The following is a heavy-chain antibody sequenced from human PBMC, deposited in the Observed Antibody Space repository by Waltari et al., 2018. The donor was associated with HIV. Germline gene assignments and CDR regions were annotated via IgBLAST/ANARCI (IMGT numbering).Heavy chain of an antibody. CDR3: ATGGGTTSIQLYDLDV. CDR1: GYTITELS. Sequence: QVQLIQSGAEVKKPGASVKVSCKVFGYTITELSMPWVRQAPGKGLEWMGGFDPEDDETIYAQKFQGRVTMTEDTSTDSAYMELSSLTSEDTAVYYCATGGGTTSIQLYDLDVWGQGTTVTVSS. J-gene: IGHJ6*02. CDR2: FDPEDDET. V-gene: IGHV1-24*01. D-gene: IGHD1-26*01.